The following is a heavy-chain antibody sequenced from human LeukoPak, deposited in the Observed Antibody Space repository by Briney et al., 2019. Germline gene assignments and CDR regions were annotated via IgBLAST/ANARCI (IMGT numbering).Heavy chain of an antibody. V-gene: IGHV4-59*01. CDR1: GGSISSYY. CDR2: IQNSVTSY. CDR3: VRSPQLDP. Sequence: SETLSLACTVSGGSISSYYWSWVRQPPGKGLEWIGYIQNSVTSYTDNPSLQSRVTISVDTSKNQFSLQVTSVTAADTAVYYCVRSPQLDPWGPGILVTVSS. J-gene: IGHJ5*02.